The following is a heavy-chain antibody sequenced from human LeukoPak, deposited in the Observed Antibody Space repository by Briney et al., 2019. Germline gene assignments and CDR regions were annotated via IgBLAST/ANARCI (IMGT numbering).Heavy chain of an antibody. D-gene: IGHD5-18*01. CDR2: INPHSGDT. CDR1: GYTFNDYY. Sequence: ASVKVSCKASGYTFNDYYMHWVRRAPGQAFEWMGWINPHSGDTKFAQKFHGRVTMTRDTSISTAYMGLSSLKSDDTATYYCARSGGHSFGLMDSWGQGTLVTVSS. V-gene: IGHV1-2*02. CDR3: ARSGGHSFGLMDS. J-gene: IGHJ4*02.